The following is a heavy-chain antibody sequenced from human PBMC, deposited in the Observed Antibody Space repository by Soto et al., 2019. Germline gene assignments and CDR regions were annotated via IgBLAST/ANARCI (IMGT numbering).Heavy chain of an antibody. Sequence: QVQLVQSGAEVKKPGSSVKVSCKASGGTFSSYTISWVRQAPGQGLEWMGRIIPILGIANYAQKFQGRVTITXXKXTXXCYMELSSLRCEDTAVYHCARHLGDMHRPAYGMDVWGQGTTVTVAS. CDR3: ARHLGDMHRPAYGMDV. V-gene: IGHV1-69*02. CDR2: IIPILGIA. D-gene: IGHD3-10*01. J-gene: IGHJ6*02. CDR1: GGTFSSYT.